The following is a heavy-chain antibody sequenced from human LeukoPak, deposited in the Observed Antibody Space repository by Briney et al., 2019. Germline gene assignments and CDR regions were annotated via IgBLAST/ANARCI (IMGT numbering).Heavy chain of an antibody. V-gene: IGHV1-18*01. CDR2: ISTYNGNT. CDR3: ARVPSGGPFDY. D-gene: IGHD2-15*01. CDR1: GYSFTSYG. Sequence: GASVKVSFKASGYSFTSYGISWVRQAPGQGLEWMGWISTYNGNTNYEWRLQGRVTMTTDTSTSTVNMELRSLTSDDTAVYYCARVPSGGPFDYWGQGTLVTVSS. J-gene: IGHJ4*02.